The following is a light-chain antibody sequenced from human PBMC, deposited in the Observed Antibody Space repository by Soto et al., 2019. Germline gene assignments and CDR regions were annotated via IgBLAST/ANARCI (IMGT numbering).Light chain of an antibody. Sequence: EIVLTQSPGTLSLSPGERATLSCRASQSVSSSYLAWYQQKPGQAPRLLIYGASSRATGIPDRFSGSGSGIDFTLTISRLEPVDFAVYYCQQYGSSPFGQGTKLEIK. J-gene: IGKJ2*01. V-gene: IGKV3-20*01. CDR3: QQYGSSP. CDR2: GAS. CDR1: QSVSSSY.